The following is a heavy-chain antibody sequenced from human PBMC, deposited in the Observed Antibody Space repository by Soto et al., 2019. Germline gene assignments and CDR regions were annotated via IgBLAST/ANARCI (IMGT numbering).Heavy chain of an antibody. D-gene: IGHD1-26*01. V-gene: IGHV3-30-3*01. CDR2: ISYDGSNK. J-gene: IGHJ3*02. Sequence: LRLSCAASGFSFSSSAMHWVRQAPGKGLEWVAVISYDGSNKYYADSVKGRFTISRDNSKNTLYLQMNSLRAEDTAVYYCARGTSIYSAGATTYAAFDIWGQGTMVTVSS. CDR3: ARGTSIYSAGATTYAAFDI. CDR1: GFSFSSSA.